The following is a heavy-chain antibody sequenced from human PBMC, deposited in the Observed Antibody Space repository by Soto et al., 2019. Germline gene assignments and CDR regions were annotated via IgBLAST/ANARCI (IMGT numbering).Heavy chain of an antibody. Sequence: SETLSLTCSVSGGSISTSRSYWAWIRQPPGKGLEWLANIFYSGSTFYNPSLASRVSVSVDTSKNEFSLKLRSVTAADTAVYYCERQPTPGDTDLWFDPWGQGTLVTVSS. D-gene: IGHD2-21*01. CDR1: GGSISTSRSY. CDR2: IFYSGST. J-gene: IGHJ5*02. CDR3: ERQPTPGDTDLWFDP. V-gene: IGHV4-39*01.